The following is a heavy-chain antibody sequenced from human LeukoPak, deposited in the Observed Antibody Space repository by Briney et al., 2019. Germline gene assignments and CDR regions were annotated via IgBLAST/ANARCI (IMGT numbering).Heavy chain of an antibody. Sequence: GRSLRLSCAASGFTFDDYAMHWVRQAPGKGLEWVSGISWNSGSIGYADSVKGRFTISRDNSKNTLYLQMNSLRAEDTAVYYCAKPALIVVVPAATDYWGQGTLVTVSS. D-gene: IGHD2-2*01. CDR2: ISWNSGSI. CDR1: GFTFDDYA. J-gene: IGHJ4*02. V-gene: IGHV3-9*01. CDR3: AKPALIVVVPAATDY.